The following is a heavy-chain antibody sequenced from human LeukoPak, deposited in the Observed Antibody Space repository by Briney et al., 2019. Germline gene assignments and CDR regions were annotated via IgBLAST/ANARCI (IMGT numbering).Heavy chain of an antibody. CDR3: AREEVPDY. J-gene: IGHJ4*02. CDR2: ISSSSSYI. V-gene: IGHV3-21*01. D-gene: IGHD2-2*01. Sequence: GGSLSLSGAPSGFTFSSYTMTWFRRPQGRGLEWVSSISSSSSYIYYADSVKGRFTISRDNAKNSLYLQMNSLRAEDTAVYYCAREEVPDYWGQGTLVTVSS. CDR1: GFTFSSYT.